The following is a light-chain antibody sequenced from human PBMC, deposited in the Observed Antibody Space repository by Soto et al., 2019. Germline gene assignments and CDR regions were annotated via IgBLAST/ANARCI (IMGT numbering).Light chain of an antibody. Sequence: QPVLTQPRSVSGSPGQSVTISCTGTSSDIGGYYYVSWYQQHPGKAPNLMIYDVTKRPSGVPDRFSGSKSGTTASLTISGLQAEDEADYYCFSYAGSYTFYVFGTGTKLTVL. V-gene: IGLV2-11*01. CDR1: SSDIGGYYY. CDR3: FSYAGSYTFYV. J-gene: IGLJ1*01. CDR2: DVT.